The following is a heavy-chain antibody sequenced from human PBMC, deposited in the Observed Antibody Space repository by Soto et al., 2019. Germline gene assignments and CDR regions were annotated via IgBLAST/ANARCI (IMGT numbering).Heavy chain of an antibody. Sequence: QVQLVESGGGVVQPGRSLRLSCAASGFTFSSYGMHWVRQAPGKGLEWVAAIWNDGRNKYYADSVKGRFTISRDNSKNPLYLQMNNLGSDETGVYYCGRGLSVQAATRFWYFDLWGRGTLVSVCS. V-gene: IGHV3-33*01. CDR3: GRGLSVQAATRFWYFDL. CDR1: GFTFSSYG. J-gene: IGHJ2*01. D-gene: IGHD1-1*01. CDR2: IWNDGRNK.